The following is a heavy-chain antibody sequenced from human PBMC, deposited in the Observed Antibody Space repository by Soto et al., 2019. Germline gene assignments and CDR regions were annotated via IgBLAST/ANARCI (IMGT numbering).Heavy chain of an antibody. CDR3: AREYYYDSSGYGPFDY. CDR2: IWYDGSNK. CDR1: GFTLSSYG. Sequence: VGSMRLSCAASGFTLSSYGMHWVRQAPGKGLEWVAVIWYDGSNKYYADSVKGRFTISRDNSKNTLYLQMNSLRAEDTAVYNCAREYYYDSSGYGPFDYWGQGTLVTVSS. D-gene: IGHD3-22*01. V-gene: IGHV3-33*01. J-gene: IGHJ4*02.